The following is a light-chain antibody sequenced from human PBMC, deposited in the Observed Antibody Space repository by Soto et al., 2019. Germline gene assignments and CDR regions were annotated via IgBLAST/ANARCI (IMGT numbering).Light chain of an antibody. Sequence: DIQMTQYPSTLSASVGDRVTITCRASQSISSWLAWYQQKAGKAPKLLIYKAYSLESGVPSRFSGSGSGTEFTLTISSLQPDDFATYYCQQYKSCCTFGQGTKLEIK. CDR3: QQYKSCCT. CDR1: QSISSW. CDR2: KAY. V-gene: IGKV1-5*03. J-gene: IGKJ2*02.